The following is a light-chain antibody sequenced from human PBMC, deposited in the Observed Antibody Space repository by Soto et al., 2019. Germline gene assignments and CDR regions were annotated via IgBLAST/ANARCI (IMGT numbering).Light chain of an antibody. V-gene: IGLV2-14*01. CDR3: SSYTNSNTRQIV. CDR2: DVS. J-gene: IGLJ1*01. Sequence: QSALTQPASVSGSPGQSITISCTGTSSDVGGYNYVSWYQQHPGKAPKFIIYDVSNRPSGVSNRFSGSKSGNTASLTISGLQAEDEADYYCSSYTNSNTRQIVFGTGTQLTVL. CDR1: SSDVGGYNY.